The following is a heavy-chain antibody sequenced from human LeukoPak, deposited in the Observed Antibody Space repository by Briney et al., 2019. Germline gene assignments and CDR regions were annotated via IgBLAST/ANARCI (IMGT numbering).Heavy chain of an antibody. CDR2: ISGRDGRT. Sequence: PGGSLRPSCAASGFTFSSYAMSWVRQAPGRGLEWVSAISGRDGRTYYTDSVKGRFTISRDNSWDTLYLQMNSLRAEDTAVYYCSTSPSFGSSWYQFNYWGQGTLVTVSS. V-gene: IGHV3-23*01. CDR1: GFTFSSYA. CDR3: STSPSFGSSWYQFNY. D-gene: IGHD6-13*01. J-gene: IGHJ4*02.